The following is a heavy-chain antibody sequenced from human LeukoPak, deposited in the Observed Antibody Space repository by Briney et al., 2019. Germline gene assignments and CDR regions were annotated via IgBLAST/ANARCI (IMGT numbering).Heavy chain of an antibody. CDR1: GGSFSGYY. J-gene: IGHJ6*02. V-gene: IGHV4-34*01. CDR3: ARDRGYSYSLDV. D-gene: IGHD5-18*01. Sequence: SETLSLTCAVYGGSFSGYYWSWIRQPPGKGLEWIGEINHSGSTNYNPSLKSRVTISVDTSKNQFSLKLSSVTAADTAVYYCARDRGYSYSLDVWGQGTTVTVSS. CDR2: INHSGST.